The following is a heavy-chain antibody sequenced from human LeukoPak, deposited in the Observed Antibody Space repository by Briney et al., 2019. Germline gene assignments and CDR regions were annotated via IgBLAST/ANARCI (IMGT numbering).Heavy chain of an antibody. CDR3: VKEHVDRGFTRSFEI. CDR1: GFTFSTNA. CDR2: ISDTKR. J-gene: IGHJ3*02. V-gene: IGHV3-23*01. D-gene: IGHD3-10*01. Sequence: PGGSLRLSCGASGFTFSTNAMSWVRQAPGKGLEWVSAISDTKRYYADAVKGRFTISRDNSKNTVYLQMNSLRAEDTAVYYCVKEHVDRGFTRSFEIWGQGTVVTVSS.